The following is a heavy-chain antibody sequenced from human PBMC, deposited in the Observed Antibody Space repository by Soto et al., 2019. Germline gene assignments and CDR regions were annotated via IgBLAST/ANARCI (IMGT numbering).Heavy chain of an antibody. D-gene: IGHD5-12*01. CDR3: ARDQAGEWSGYDLPTIGLNWLDP. CDR2: IYYSGST. CDR1: GGSLSSGGYY. V-gene: IGHV4-31*03. J-gene: IGHJ5*02. Sequence: PSETLSLTCTVSGGSLSSGGYYWSWIRQHPGKGLEWIGYIYYSGSTYYNPARKSRVTISVDTSKNQFSRNQSSVTAADTAVNYWARDQAGEWSGYDLPTIGLNWLDPWGQGTLVTVSS.